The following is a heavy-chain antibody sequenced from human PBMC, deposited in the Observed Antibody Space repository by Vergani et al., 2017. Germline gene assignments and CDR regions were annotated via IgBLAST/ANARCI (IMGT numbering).Heavy chain of an antibody. CDR3: ARPRDGYIMTSFDS. Sequence: QVPVVQSGAEVKAPGASVKVSCKASGYTFSGYYMHWAPQAPGQGLEWMGWINPNSGGTNYAQKFQGRVTMTRDTSLSTAYMELSRLRSDDTAVYYCARPRDGYIMTSFDSWGQGTMVTVSS. J-gene: IGHJ3*02. D-gene: IGHD5-24*01. CDR2: INPNSGGT. CDR1: GYTFSGYY. V-gene: IGHV1-2*02.